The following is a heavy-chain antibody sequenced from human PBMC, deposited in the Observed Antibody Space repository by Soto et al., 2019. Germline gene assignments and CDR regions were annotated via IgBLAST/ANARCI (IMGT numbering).Heavy chain of an antibody. Sequence: SGTMSLTSTVSGGSISGYYWSWFRQPPGKGLEWIAYINYSGNTNYNPSLKSRVTISVDTSKNQFSLKLTSVTAADTAVYYCARVYSSGRGPDYWGQGTLVTVPS. CDR2: INYSGNT. J-gene: IGHJ4*02. D-gene: IGHD6-19*01. CDR3: ARVYSSGRGPDY. CDR1: GGSISGYY. V-gene: IGHV4-59*01.